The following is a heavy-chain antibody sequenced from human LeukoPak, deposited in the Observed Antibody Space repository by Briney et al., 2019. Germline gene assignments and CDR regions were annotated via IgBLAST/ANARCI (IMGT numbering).Heavy chain of an antibody. V-gene: IGHV1-18*01. CDR3: ARTGIPLAVAAAGGFDY. CDR2: ISAYNGNT. D-gene: IGHD6-19*01. J-gene: IGHJ4*02. Sequence: ASVKVSCKASGYTFTSYGISWVRQAPGQGLEWMGWISAYNGNTNYAQKLQGRVTMTTDTSTSTAYMELRSLRSDDTAVYYCARTGIPLAVAAAGGFDYWGQGTLVTVSS. CDR1: GYTFTSYG.